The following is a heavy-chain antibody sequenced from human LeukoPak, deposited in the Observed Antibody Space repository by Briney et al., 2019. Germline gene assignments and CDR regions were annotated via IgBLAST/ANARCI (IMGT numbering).Heavy chain of an antibody. CDR3: AKTFGSYLVSDY. Sequence: GGSLRLSCAASGFTFSSYGMHWVRQAPGKGLEWVAVIWYDGSNKYYADSVKGRFTISRDNSKNTLYLQMNSLRAEDTAVYYCAKTFGSYLVSDYWGQGTLVTVSS. CDR2: IWYDGSNK. D-gene: IGHD1-26*01. V-gene: IGHV3-33*06. J-gene: IGHJ4*02. CDR1: GFTFSSYG.